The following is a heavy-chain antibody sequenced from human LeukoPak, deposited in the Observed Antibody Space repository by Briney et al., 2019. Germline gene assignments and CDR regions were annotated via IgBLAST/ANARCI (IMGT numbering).Heavy chain of an antibody. V-gene: IGHV5-51*01. J-gene: IGHJ4*02. CDR1: GYSFTSYW. D-gene: IGHD6-19*01. CDR2: IYPGDSGT. CDR3: ARVGYSSGWYGGLYYFDY. Sequence: GESLKISCKGSGYSFTSYWIGWVRQMPGKGLEWMGIIYPGDSGTRYSPSFQGQVTISADKSISTAYLQWSSLKASDTAMYYCARVGYSSGWYGGLYYFDYWGQGTLVTVSS.